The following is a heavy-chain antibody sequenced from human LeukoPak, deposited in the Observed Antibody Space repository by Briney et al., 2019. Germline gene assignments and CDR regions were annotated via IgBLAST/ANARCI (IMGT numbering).Heavy chain of an antibody. Sequence: ASVKVSCKASGYTFTSYYMHWVRQAPGQGLEWMGWINPNSGGTNYAQKFQGRATMTRDTSISTAYMELSRLRSDDTAVYYWAREEAVASGRNFDYWGQGTLVTVSS. CDR3: AREEAVASGRNFDY. D-gene: IGHD6-19*01. CDR2: INPNSGGT. V-gene: IGHV1-2*02. J-gene: IGHJ4*02. CDR1: GYTFTSYY.